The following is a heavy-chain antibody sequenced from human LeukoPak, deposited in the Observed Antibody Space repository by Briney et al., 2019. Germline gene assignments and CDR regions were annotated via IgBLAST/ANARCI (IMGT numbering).Heavy chain of an antibody. J-gene: IGHJ4*02. D-gene: IGHD3-10*01. CDR2: IYGGGSV. Sequence: GGSLRLSCAASGFTVRSNYMSWVRQAPGKGLEWVSIIYGGGSVFYADSVKGRFTISRDNSKNTLYLQMNSLRAEDTAVYYCAKVGGTMVRGDFDYWGQGTLVTVSS. CDR3: AKVGGTMVRGDFDY. CDR1: GFTVRSNY. V-gene: IGHV3-53*01.